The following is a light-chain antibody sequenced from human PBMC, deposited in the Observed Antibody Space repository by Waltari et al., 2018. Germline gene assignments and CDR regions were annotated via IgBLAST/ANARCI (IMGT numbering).Light chain of an antibody. J-gene: IGLJ3*02. CDR3: QTWGTGIRWV. V-gene: IGLV4-69*01. Sequence: QLVLTQSPSASASLGASVKLTCTLNSGHSGYAIAWHQQQPEKGPRYLMNVNSDGSHSKGDGIPDRFSGSSSGAERYLTISSLQSEDEADYYCQTWGTGIRWVFGGGTKLTVL. CDR2: VNSDGSH. CDR1: SGHSGYA.